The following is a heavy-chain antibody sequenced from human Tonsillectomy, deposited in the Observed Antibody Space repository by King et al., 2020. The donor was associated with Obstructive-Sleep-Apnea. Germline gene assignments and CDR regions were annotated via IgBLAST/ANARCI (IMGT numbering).Heavy chain of an antibody. D-gene: IGHD1-26*01. CDR3: ASGTYRFDY. CDR1: GFTFSSYS. J-gene: IGHJ4*02. CDR2: ISSSGIYI. V-gene: IGHV3-21*01. Sequence: VQLVESGGGLVKPGGSLRLSCAASGFTFSSYSLNWVRQAPGKGLEWISSISSSGIYISYADSVKGRFTISRDNAKNSLYLQMNSLRAEDTAVYYCASGTYRFDYWGPGTQITVSS.